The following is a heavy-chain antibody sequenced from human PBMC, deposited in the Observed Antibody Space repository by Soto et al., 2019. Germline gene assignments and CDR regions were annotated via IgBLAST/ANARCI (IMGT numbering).Heavy chain of an antibody. V-gene: IGHV1-8*01. CDR2: MNPNSGNT. J-gene: IGHJ5*02. CDR3: ARDRGKDYYGSGSYSSWFDP. CDR1: GYTFTSYD. D-gene: IGHD3-10*01. Sequence: ASVKVSCKASGYTFTSYDINWVRQATGQGLEWMGWMNPNSGNTGYAQKFQGRVTMTRNTSISTAYMELSSLRSEDTAVYYCARDRGKDYYGSGSYSSWFDPWGQGTLVTVSS.